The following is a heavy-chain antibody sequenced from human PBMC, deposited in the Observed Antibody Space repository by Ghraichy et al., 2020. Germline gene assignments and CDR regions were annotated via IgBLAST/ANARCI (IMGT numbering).Heavy chain of an antibody. CDR1: GDSVSRFY. V-gene: IGHV4-59*02. J-gene: IGHJ6*02. CDR2: IYYSGST. D-gene: IGHD1/OR15-1a*01. CDR3: ARWRNNMDI. Sequence: SQTLSLTCSVSGDSVSRFYWSWTREPPGKGLEWIGYIYYSGSTMYNPSLKSRVTMSVDTSKNQFSLNLRSVTEADTAVYYCARWRNNMDIWGQGATVTV.